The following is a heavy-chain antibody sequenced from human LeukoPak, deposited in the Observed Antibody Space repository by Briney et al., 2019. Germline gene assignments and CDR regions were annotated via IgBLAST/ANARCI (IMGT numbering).Heavy chain of an antibody. J-gene: IGHJ5*02. CDR2: IYYSGST. Sequence: KASETLSLTCTVSGGSISSYYWGWIRQPPGKGLEWIGSIYYSGSTYYNPSLKSRVTISVDTSKNQFSLKLSSVTAADTAVYYCARDFDGSSNFDPWGQGTLVTVSS. D-gene: IGHD6-13*01. CDR3: ARDFDGSSNFDP. CDR1: GGSISSYY. V-gene: IGHV4-39*07.